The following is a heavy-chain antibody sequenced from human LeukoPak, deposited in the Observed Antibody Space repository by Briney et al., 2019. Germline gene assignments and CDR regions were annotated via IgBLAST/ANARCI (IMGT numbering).Heavy chain of an antibody. CDR3: ARDWGEYGDYLDY. D-gene: IGHD3-16*01. CDR2: ISSSSSYI. V-gene: IGHV3-21*01. Sequence: GGSLRLSCAASGFTFSSYSMNWVRQAPGKGLEWVSSISSSSSYIYYADSVKGRITISRDNAKNSLYLQMNSLRAEDTAVYYCARDWGEYGDYLDYWGQGTLVTVSS. J-gene: IGHJ4*02. CDR1: GFTFSSYS.